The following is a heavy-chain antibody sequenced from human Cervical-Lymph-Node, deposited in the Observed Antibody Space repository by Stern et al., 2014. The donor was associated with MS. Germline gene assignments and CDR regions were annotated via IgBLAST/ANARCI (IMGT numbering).Heavy chain of an antibody. CDR1: GFTFSSYA. CDR2: ISYDGSNK. J-gene: IGHJ4*02. V-gene: IGHV3-30*01. CDR3: ASPRGGVVGADFDY. D-gene: IGHD1-26*01. Sequence: VQLLESGGGVVQPGRSLRLSCAASGFTFSSYAMHWVRQAPGKGLEWVAVISYDGSNKYYADSVKGRFTISRDNSKNTLYLQMNSLRAEDTAVYYCASPRGGVVGADFDYWGQGTLVTVSS.